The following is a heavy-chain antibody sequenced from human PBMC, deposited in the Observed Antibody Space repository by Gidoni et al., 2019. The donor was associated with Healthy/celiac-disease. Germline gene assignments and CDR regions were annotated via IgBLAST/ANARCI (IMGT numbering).Heavy chain of an antibody. CDR3: ARDRWAGPTLIHLDS. CDR1: GFPLSSYS. V-gene: IGHV3-48*01. D-gene: IGHD1-1*01. J-gene: IGHJ4*02. CDR2: ISSTNRVI. Sequence: EVQLVESGGGLVQPGGSLRLSCEVSGFPLSSYSMNWVRQSPGKGPEWISSISSTNRVIYYADSVKGRFTISRDNAKITLHLQMSSLSAEDTAVYYCARDRWAGPTLIHLDSWGQGSLVSVSS.